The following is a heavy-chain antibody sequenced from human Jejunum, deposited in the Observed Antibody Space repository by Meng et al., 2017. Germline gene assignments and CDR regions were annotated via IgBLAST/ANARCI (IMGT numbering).Heavy chain of an antibody. J-gene: IGHJ6*02. Sequence: GESLKISCAASGFTFGSYAMNWVRQAPGKGLEWVSSVTRRGRYIYYADSVKGRFTISRDNARNSLYLQMSALTVEDTAVYYCARANCGDDCDEGYYYYAMDVWGQGTMVTVSS. D-gene: IGHD2-21*01. CDR1: GFTFGSYA. CDR2: VTRRGRYI. CDR3: ARANCGDDCDEGYYYYAMDV. V-gene: IGHV3-21*01.